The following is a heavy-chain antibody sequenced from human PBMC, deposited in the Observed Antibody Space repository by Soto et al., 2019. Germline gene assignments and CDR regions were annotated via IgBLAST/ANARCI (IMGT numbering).Heavy chain of an antibody. V-gene: IGHV1-69*05. CDR2: IIPIFGTA. CDR1: GGTFSSYA. J-gene: IGHJ6*02. Sequence: SVKVSCKASGGTFSSYAISWVRQAPGQGLEWMGGIIPIFGTANYAQKFQGRVTMTTDTSTSTAHMELRSLRSDDTAVYYCAREGQAPYYYYGMDVWGQGTAVTVSS. CDR3: AREGQAPYYYYGMDV.